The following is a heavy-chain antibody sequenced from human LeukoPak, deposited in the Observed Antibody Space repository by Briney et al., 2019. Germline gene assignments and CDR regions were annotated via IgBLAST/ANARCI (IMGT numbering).Heavy chain of an antibody. D-gene: IGHD5-24*01. Sequence: SETLSLTCTVSGGSFSSSSYYWGWIRQPPGKGLEWIGSMYYSGSTYYNASLRSRVTISVDTSKNQFSLKLSSVTAADTAVYYCARHFDRDGYKSNAFDIWGQGTMVTVSS. CDR2: MYYSGST. CDR3: ARHFDRDGYKSNAFDI. V-gene: IGHV4-39*01. J-gene: IGHJ3*02. CDR1: GGSFSSSSYY.